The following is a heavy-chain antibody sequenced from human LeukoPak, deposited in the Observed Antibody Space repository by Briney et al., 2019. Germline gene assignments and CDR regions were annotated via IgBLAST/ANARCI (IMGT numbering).Heavy chain of an antibody. CDR1: GYTFTSYY. V-gene: IGHV1-46*01. CDR2: INPSGGST. D-gene: IGHD3-22*01. J-gene: IGHJ4*02. CDR3: ARDRRKYYYDSSGYSDY. Sequence: ASVKVSCKASGYTFTSYYMHWARQAPGQGLEWMGIINPSGGSTSYAQKFQGRVTMTRDTSTSTVYMELSSLRSEDTAVYYCARDRRKYYYDSSGYSDYWGQGTLVTVSS.